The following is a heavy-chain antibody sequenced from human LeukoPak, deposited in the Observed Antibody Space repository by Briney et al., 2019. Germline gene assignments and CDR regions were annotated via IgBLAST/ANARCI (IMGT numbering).Heavy chain of an antibody. J-gene: IGHJ3*02. V-gene: IGHV3-30*18. CDR1: GFPFSSYG. CDR3: ANAPPVADLLMAFDI. Sequence: GGSLRLSCAASGFPFSSYGMHWVRQAPGKGLEWVAVISYDGSNKYYADSVKGRFTISRDNSKNTLYLQMNSLRAEDTAVYYCANAPPVADLLMAFDIWGQGTMVTASS. CDR2: ISYDGSNK. D-gene: IGHD6-19*01.